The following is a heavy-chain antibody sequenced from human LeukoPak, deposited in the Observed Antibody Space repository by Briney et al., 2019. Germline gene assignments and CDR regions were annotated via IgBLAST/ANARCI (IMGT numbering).Heavy chain of an antibody. CDR1: GYSFTNYG. D-gene: IGHD7-27*01. Sequence: GESLKISCKVSGYSFTNYGIGWVRQMPGKGLEWMGIIYPFDSESRYSPSFRGQVTISADKSITTAYLQWSSLKASDTAMYYCARPNWARRYFDYWGQGTLVTVSS. V-gene: IGHV5-51*01. CDR2: IYPFDSES. CDR3: ARPNWARRYFDY. J-gene: IGHJ4*02.